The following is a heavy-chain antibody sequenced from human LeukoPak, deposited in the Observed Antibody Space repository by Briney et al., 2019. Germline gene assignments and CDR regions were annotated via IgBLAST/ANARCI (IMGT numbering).Heavy chain of an antibody. J-gene: IGHJ4*02. V-gene: IGHV4-59*08. D-gene: IGHD3-10*01. CDR2: IYYSGTT. Sequence: PSETLSLTCTFSGDSIRSYYWSWIRQPPGKGPEWLGYIYYSGTTNYNPSLKSRLTMSLDTSKKQLSLRLTSVTAADTAVYYCARHLRSFPDCWGQGTLVTVSS. CDR3: ARHLRSFPDC. CDR1: GDSIRSYY.